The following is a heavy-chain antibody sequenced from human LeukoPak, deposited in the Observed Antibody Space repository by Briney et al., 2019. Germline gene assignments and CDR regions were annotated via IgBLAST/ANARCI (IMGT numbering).Heavy chain of an antibody. CDR2: INPSGGST. D-gene: IGHD3-22*01. Sequence: ASVKVSCKASGYTFTSYYMHWVRQAPGQGLEWMGIINPSGGSTSYAQKFQGRVTMTRDTSISTAYMELSRLRSDDTAVYYCARGDRGYEPFDYWGQGTLVTVSS. J-gene: IGHJ4*02. CDR1: GYTFTSYY. V-gene: IGHV1-46*01. CDR3: ARGDRGYEPFDY.